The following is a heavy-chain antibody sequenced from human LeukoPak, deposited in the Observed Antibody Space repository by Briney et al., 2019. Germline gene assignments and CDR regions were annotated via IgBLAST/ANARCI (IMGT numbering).Heavy chain of an antibody. D-gene: IGHD4-17*01. V-gene: IGHV4-34*01. J-gene: IGHJ4*02. CDR3: ARVRDYGAVFDY. CDR2: INHSGSS. Sequence: SETLSLTCAVYGGSFSGYYWSWIRQPPGKGLEWIGEINHSGSSNYNPSLKSRVTISVDTSKNQFSLKLSSVTAADTAVYYCARVRDYGAVFDYWGQGTLATVSS. CDR1: GGSFSGYY.